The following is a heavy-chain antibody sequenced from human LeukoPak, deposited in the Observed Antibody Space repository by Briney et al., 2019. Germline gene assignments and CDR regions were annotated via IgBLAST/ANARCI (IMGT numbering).Heavy chain of an antibody. J-gene: IGHJ4*02. CDR2: IYYSGST. D-gene: IGHD3-9*01. V-gene: IGHV4-59*01. CDR1: GGSISSYY. Sequence: PSETLSLTCTVSGGSISSYYWSWIRQPPGKGLEWIGYIYYSGSTNYNPSLKSRVTISVDTSKNQFSLKLSSVTAADTAVYYCARDFEGGHDYWGQRTLVTVSS. CDR3: ARDFEGGHDY.